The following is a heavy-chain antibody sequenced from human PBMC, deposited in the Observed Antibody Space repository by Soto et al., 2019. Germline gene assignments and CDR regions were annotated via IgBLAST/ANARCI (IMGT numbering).Heavy chain of an antibody. J-gene: IGHJ4*02. V-gene: IGHV1-2*02. Sequence: GASVKVSCKASGYTFNRYYMHWVRQAPGPGLEWMGWISPHTGGTTYAQKFQGRVTMTRDTSVSTAYMELSRLRSDDTAVYYCARENCTNGVCYTYDYWGQGTLVTVSS. D-gene: IGHD2-8*01. CDR3: ARENCTNGVCYTYDY. CDR1: GYTFNRYY. CDR2: ISPHTGGT.